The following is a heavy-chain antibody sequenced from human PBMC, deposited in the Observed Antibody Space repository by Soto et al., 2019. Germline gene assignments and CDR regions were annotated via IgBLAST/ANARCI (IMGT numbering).Heavy chain of an antibody. CDR1: GGSSINYY. J-gene: IGHJ4*02. CDR2: VYSSGHT. Sequence: SETLSLTCTVSGGSSINYYWTWIRQPPGKGLEWIGYVYSSGHTSYNPSLKSRVTISIDTSKNQFSLKLSSVTAADTAVYYCARALAVPGYYFDYWGQGTLVTVSS. CDR3: ARALAVPGYYFDY. V-gene: IGHV4-59*01. D-gene: IGHD6-19*01.